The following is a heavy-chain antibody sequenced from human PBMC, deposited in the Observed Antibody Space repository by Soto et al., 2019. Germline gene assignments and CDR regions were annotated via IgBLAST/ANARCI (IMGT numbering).Heavy chain of an antibody. J-gene: IGHJ6*02. D-gene: IGHD3-22*01. Sequence: GGSLRLSCAASGFTFSSYGMHWVRQAPGKGLEWVAVISYDGSNKYYADSVKGRFTISRDNSKNTLYLQMNSLRAEDTAVYYCAKDPSNYYDSSGYEAAYYYYGMDVWGQGTTVTVSS. CDR3: AKDPSNYYDSSGYEAAYYYYGMDV. CDR2: ISYDGSNK. V-gene: IGHV3-30*18. CDR1: GFTFSSYG.